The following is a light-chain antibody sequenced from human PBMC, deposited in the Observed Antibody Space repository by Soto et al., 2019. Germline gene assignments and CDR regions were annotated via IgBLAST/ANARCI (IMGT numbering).Light chain of an antibody. J-gene: IGLJ1*01. Sequence: QSVLTQPPSSSGTPGQRVTISCSGSSSNIGSNAVNWYHQFPGTAPKLLIYTDNQRPSGVPDRFSGSKSGTSASLAISGLQYEDEDDYFCAAWDGSLNAYVFGTGTKLTVL. CDR2: TDN. CDR3: AAWDGSLNAYV. V-gene: IGLV1-44*01. CDR1: SSNIGSNA.